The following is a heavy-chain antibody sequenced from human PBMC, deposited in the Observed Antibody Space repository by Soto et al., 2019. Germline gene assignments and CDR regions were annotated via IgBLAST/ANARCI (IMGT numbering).Heavy chain of an antibody. J-gene: IGHJ4*02. Sequence: EVQLLESGGGLVQPGGSLRLSCAASGFTFSSYAMSWVRQAPGKGLEWVSAISGSGGSTYYADSVKGRFTISRDNTKHTLYLHMNSLRAEDTAVYYCAKCDDYYGFWSGYSKAYYFDYWGQGTLVTVSS. CDR2: ISGSGGST. CDR3: AKCDDYYGFWSGYSKAYYFDY. V-gene: IGHV3-23*01. D-gene: IGHD3-3*01. CDR1: GFTFSSYA.